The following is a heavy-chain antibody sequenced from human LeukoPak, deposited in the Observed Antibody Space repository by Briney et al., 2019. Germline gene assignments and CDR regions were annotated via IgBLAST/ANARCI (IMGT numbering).Heavy chain of an antibody. D-gene: IGHD1-26*01. CDR2: IYYSGNT. CDR1: GGSISSSSYY. J-gene: IGHJ4*02. CDR3: ARELVGPTLNYFDY. Sequence: SQTLSLTCTVSGGSISSSSYYWGWIRQPPGKGLEWIGNIYYSGNTYYNPSLKSRVTISVDTSKNQFSLELSSVTAADTAVNYCARELVGPTLNYFDYWGQGTLVTVSS. V-gene: IGHV4-39*02.